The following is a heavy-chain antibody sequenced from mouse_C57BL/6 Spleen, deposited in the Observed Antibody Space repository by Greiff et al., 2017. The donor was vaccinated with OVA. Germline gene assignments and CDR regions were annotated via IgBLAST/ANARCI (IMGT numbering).Heavy chain of an antibody. Sequence: EVQRVESGGGLVKPGGSLKLSCAASGFTFSDYGMHWVRQAPEKGLEWVAYISSGSSTIYYADTVKGRFTISRDNAKNTLFLQMTSLRSEDTAMYYCARRNDYDEGYYAMDYWGQGTSVTVSS. CDR1: GFTFSDYG. CDR2: ISSGSSTI. J-gene: IGHJ4*01. CDR3: ARRNDYDEGYYAMDY. D-gene: IGHD2-4*01. V-gene: IGHV5-17*01.